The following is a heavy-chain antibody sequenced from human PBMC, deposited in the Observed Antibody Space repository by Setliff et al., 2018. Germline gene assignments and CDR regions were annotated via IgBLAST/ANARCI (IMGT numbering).Heavy chain of an antibody. CDR3: ARSSVVGGYSTTYYFDYMDV. D-gene: IGHD3-3*01. Sequence: GGSLRLSCAASGFTFINYWMSWVRQAPGTGLEWLANIKQDGSEKFYVDSVKGRFTISRDNAKNSLYLQMNNLRAEDTAVYYCARSSVVGGYSTTYYFDYMDVWGKGTTVTVSS. V-gene: IGHV3-7*03. J-gene: IGHJ6*03. CDR1: GFTFINYW. CDR2: IKQDGSEK.